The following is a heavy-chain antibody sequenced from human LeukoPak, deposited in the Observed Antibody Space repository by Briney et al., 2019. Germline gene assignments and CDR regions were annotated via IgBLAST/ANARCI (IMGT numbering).Heavy chain of an antibody. CDR3: ARNPLLVVVVLPTATSFAS. D-gene: IGHD2-15*01. J-gene: IGHJ4*02. CDR2: VYSSGNT. Sequence: SETLRLTCIVSGDSISGSDYYWGWIRQTPGKVLEWIVSVYSSGNTFYNPSFQSRVTVSVDTSKNQFSLQLTSVTAADAPMYSCARNPLLVVVVLPTATSFASWGEAPLVAVSS. V-gene: IGHV4-39*01. CDR1: GDSISGSDYY.